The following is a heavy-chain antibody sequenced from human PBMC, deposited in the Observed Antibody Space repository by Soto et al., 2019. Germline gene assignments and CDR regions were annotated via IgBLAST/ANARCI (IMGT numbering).Heavy chain of an antibody. Sequence: QVQLVQSGAEVKKPGASVKVSCKASGYTFTSYDINWVRQATGQGLEWMGWMNPNSGNTGYAQKFQGRVTMTRNTSISTAYMELSSLRSEDTAVSYCARGLLYYYDGSGYYPYWGQGTLVTVSS. V-gene: IGHV1-8*01. J-gene: IGHJ4*02. CDR1: GYTFTSYD. CDR3: ARGLLYYYDGSGYYPY. CDR2: MNPNSGNT. D-gene: IGHD3-22*01.